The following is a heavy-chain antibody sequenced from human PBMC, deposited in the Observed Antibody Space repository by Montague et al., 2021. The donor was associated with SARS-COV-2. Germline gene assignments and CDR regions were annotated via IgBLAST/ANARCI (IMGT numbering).Heavy chain of an antibody. V-gene: IGHV4-59*01. Sequence: SETLSLTCTVSGGSISSYYWSWIRQPPGKGLEWIGCIYYSGSTNYYHSLNSRVTISVDTSKNQFSLKLSSVTAADTAVYYCARRSQGYCSGGRCYSGYDYWGQGTLVTVSS. CDR3: ARRSQGYCSGGRCYSGYDY. J-gene: IGHJ4*02. CDR1: GGSISSYY. D-gene: IGHD2-15*01. CDR2: IYYSGST.